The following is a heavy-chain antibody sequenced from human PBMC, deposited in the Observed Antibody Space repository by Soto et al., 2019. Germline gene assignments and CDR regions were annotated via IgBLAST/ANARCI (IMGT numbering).Heavy chain of an antibody. CDR1: GYTFTSYH. D-gene: IGHD6-6*01. Sequence: QVQLVQSGAEVKKPGASVRVSCQASGYTFTSYHICWVRQAPGQGLEWMGCISGYNGYTNYAQNVQGSVSMTTDTSTNTAYLELRNLRSDDTAIYFCARSLAGRPRDYWGQGTLVTVSS. V-gene: IGHV1-18*01. CDR3: ARSLAGRPRDY. J-gene: IGHJ4*02. CDR2: ISGYNGYT.